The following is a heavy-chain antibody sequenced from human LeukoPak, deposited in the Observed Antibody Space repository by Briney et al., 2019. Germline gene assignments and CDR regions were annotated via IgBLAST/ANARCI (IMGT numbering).Heavy chain of an antibody. CDR3: ARQTGSGLFILP. V-gene: IGHV4-59*08. CDR1: GGSISSSY. CDR2: IYYSGSP. D-gene: IGHD3/OR15-3a*01. J-gene: IGHJ4*02. Sequence: PSETLSLTCTVSGGSISSSYWSWIRQPPGKGLEWIGYIYYSGSPNYNPSLKSRVTISVDTSKNQFSLKLTSVTAADTAVYYCARQTGSGLFILPGGQGTLVTVSS.